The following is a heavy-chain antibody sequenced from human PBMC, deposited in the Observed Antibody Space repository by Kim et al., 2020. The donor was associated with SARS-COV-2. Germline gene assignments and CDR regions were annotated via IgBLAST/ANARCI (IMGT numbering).Heavy chain of an antibody. D-gene: IGHD3-3*01. V-gene: IGHV3-21*01. CDR1: GFTFSSYS. CDR2: ISSSSSYI. CDR3: ARVTLFVEPEWLLYLEPYYYGMDV. J-gene: IGHJ6*02. Sequence: GGSLRLSCAASGFTFSSYSMNWVRQAPGKGLEWVSSISSSSSYIYYADSVKGRFTISRDNAKNSLYLQMNSLRAEDTAVYYCARVTLFVEPEWLLYLEPYYYGMDVWGQGTTVTVSS.